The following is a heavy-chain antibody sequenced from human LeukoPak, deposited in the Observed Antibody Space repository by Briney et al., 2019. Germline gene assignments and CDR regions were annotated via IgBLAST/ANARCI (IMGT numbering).Heavy chain of an antibody. Sequence: SQTLSLTCTVSGGSISSGSYYWSWIRQPAGKGLEWIGRIYTSGSTNYNPSLKSRVTISVDTSKNQFSLKLSSVTAADTAVYYCARANYYDSSGLIDYWGQGTLVTVSS. CDR3: ARANYYDSSGLIDY. J-gene: IGHJ4*02. V-gene: IGHV4-61*02. CDR2: IYTSGST. CDR1: GGSISSGSYY. D-gene: IGHD3-22*01.